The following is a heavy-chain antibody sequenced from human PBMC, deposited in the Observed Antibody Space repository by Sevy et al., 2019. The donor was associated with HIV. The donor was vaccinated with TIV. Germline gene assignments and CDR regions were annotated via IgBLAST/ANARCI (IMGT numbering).Heavy chain of an antibody. J-gene: IGHJ4*02. CDR3: ARERPDGYNDY. CDR1: GGSISSYS. V-gene: IGHV4-59*01. CDR2: IYYSGST. Sequence: SETLSLTCTVSGGSISSYSWSWIRQPPGKGLEWIGYIYYSGSTNYNPSLKSRVTISVDTSKNQFSLKLSSVTAADTAVYYCARERPDGYNDYWGQGTLVTVSS. D-gene: IGHD5-12*01.